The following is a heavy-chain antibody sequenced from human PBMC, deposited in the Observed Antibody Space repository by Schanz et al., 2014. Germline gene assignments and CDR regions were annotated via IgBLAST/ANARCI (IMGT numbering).Heavy chain of an antibody. J-gene: IGHJ4*02. D-gene: IGHD5-12*01. CDR2: ISSGGGST. Sequence: VQLVDSGGGLVKPGGSLRLSCTASGFTLSNYAMSWVRQAPGKGLEWVSSISSGGGSTYYADSVKGRFTISRDNSRDTVYLQMNSLRAEDTAVYYCARKVVATIGGYYDNWGQGTLVIVSS. V-gene: IGHV3-23*04. CDR3: ARKVVATIGGYYDN. CDR1: GFTLSNYA.